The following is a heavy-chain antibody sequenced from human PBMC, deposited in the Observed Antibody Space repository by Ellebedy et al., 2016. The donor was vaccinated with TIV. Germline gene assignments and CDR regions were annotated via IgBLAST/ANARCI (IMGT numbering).Heavy chain of an antibody. D-gene: IGHD3-10*01. V-gene: IGHV3-33*01. CDR2: IWYDGRNE. Sequence: PGGSLRLSCAVSGLSSSIFGMHWVRQAPGKGLEWVAGIWYDGRNEYYGDSVKGRFTISRDKSTNTLYLQMNGLRVEDTAVYYCARDSGTSWYGMDVWGQGTTVTVSS. CDR3: ARDSGTSWYGMDV. J-gene: IGHJ6*02. CDR1: GLSSSIFG.